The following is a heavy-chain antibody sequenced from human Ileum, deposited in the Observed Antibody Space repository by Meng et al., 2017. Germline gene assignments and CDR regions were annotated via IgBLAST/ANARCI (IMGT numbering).Heavy chain of an antibody. V-gene: IGHV3-23*01. CDR1: GFTFSNYA. CDR2: ISDSGRST. Sequence: GESLKISCAASGFTFSNYAMSWVRQAPGKGLEWVSAISDSGRSTYYADSVKGRFTISRDKSKNTLYLQMNSLGADDTAVYCCAKGLKWELPLEYWGQGTLVTVSS. CDR3: AKGLKWELPLEY. J-gene: IGHJ4*02. D-gene: IGHD1-26*01.